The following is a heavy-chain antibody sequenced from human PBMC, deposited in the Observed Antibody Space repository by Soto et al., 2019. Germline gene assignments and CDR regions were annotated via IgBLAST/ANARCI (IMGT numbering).Heavy chain of an antibody. CDR1: GYTFTSYY. V-gene: IGHV1-46*01. J-gene: IGHJ6*02. CDR2: INPSGGST. Sequence: VASVKVSCKASGYTFTSYYMHWVRQAPGQGLEWMGIINPSGGSTSYAQKFQGRVTMTRDTSTSTVYMELSSLRSEDTAVYYCARAQRFLEWLTPYYYYYYGMDVWGQGTTVTVSS. D-gene: IGHD3-3*01. CDR3: ARAQRFLEWLTPYYYYYYGMDV.